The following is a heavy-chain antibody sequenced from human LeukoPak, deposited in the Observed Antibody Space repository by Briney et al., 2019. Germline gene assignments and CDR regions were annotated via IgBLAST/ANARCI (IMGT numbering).Heavy chain of an antibody. CDR3: AKGSGINHYHWIDP. D-gene: IGHD1-14*01. J-gene: IGHJ5*02. CDR1: GFTFSSYW. CDR2: INSDGSST. V-gene: IGHV3-74*01. Sequence: GGSLRLSCAASGFTFSSYWMHWVRQAPGKGLVWVSRINSDGSSTNYADSVKGRFTISRDNAKNTLYLQMDSLRAEDTALYYCAKGSGINHYHWIDPWGQGTLVTVSS.